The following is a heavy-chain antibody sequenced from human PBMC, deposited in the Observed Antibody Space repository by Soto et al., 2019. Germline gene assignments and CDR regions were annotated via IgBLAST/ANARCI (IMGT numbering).Heavy chain of an antibody. CDR1: GFTFSSYS. D-gene: IGHD3-9*01. J-gene: IGHJ3*02. Sequence: GGSLRLSCAASGFTFSSYSMNWVRQAPGKGLEWVSYISSSSSTIYYADSVKGRFTISRDNAKNSLYLQMNSLRAEDTAVYYCARDSTLEQYYDILTGYTDAFDIWGQGTMVTVSS. V-gene: IGHV3-48*01. CDR3: ARDSTLEQYYDILTGYTDAFDI. CDR2: ISSSSSTI.